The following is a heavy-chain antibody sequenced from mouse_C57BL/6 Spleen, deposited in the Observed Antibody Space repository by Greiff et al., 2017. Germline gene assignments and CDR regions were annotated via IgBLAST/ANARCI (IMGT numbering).Heavy chain of an antibody. CDR3: AVYYYGSSYYWYFDV. CDR2: ISSGSSTI. V-gene: IGHV5-17*01. CDR1: GFTFSDYG. D-gene: IGHD1-1*01. Sequence: DVKLVESGGGLVKPGGSLKLSCAASGFTFSDYGMHWVRQAPEKGLEWVAYISSGSSTIYYADTVKGRFTISRDNAKNTLFLQMTSLRSEDTAMYYCAVYYYGSSYYWYFDVWGTGTTVTVSS. J-gene: IGHJ1*03.